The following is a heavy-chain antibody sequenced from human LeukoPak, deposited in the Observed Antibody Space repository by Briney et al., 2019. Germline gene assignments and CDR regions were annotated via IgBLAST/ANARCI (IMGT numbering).Heavy chain of an antibody. V-gene: IGHV1-24*01. Sequence: GASVEVSCKVSGYTLTELSMHWVRQAPGKGLEWMGGFDPEDGETIYAQKFQGRVTMTEDTSTDTAYMELSSLRSEDTAVYYCATVGGTYCGGDCYRLFDYWGQGTLVTVSS. D-gene: IGHD2-21*02. J-gene: IGHJ4*02. CDR3: ATVGGTYCGGDCYRLFDY. CDR1: GYTLTELS. CDR2: FDPEDGET.